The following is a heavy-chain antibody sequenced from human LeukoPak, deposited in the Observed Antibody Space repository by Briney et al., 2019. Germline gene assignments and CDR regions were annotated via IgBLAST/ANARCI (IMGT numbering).Heavy chain of an antibody. CDR1: GGSLTISNSY. J-gene: IGHJ1*01. CDR2: IYYSGST. CDR3: ARGGTLKYFQH. Sequence: SETLSLTRTLSGGSLTISNSYSGWTRQPPGKGLQWIGSIYYSGSTYYNPSLKSRVIILVDTSKNQFSLKLTSVTAADTAVYYCARGGTLKYFQHWGQGTLVTVSS. D-gene: IGHD3-16*01. V-gene: IGHV4-39*07.